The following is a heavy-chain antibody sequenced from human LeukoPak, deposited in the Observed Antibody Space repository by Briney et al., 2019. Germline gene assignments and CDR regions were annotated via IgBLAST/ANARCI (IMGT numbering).Heavy chain of an antibody. V-gene: IGHV1-2*06. J-gene: IGHJ3*02. CDR3: AVGYSSSYDAFDI. D-gene: IGHD6-13*01. Sequence: EASVKVSCKASGYTFTGYYMHWVRQAPGQRLEWMGRINPNSGGTNYAQKFQGRVTMTRDTSISTAYMELSRLRSDDTAVYYCAVGYSSSYDAFDIWGQGTMVTVSS. CDR1: GYTFTGYY. CDR2: INPNSGGT.